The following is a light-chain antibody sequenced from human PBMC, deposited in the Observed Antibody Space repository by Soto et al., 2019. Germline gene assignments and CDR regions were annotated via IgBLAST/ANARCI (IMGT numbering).Light chain of an antibody. J-gene: IGLJ3*02. CDR2: GNS. CDR1: SSNIGAGYD. Sequence: QAVLTQPPSVSGAPGQRVTISCTGSSSNIGAGYDVHWYQQLPGTAPKLLIYGNSNRPSGVPDRFSCSKSGTSASLAITGGLAEDEADYYCRSYYSSLSGWVFGGGTKLTVL. CDR3: RSYYSSLSGWV. V-gene: IGLV1-40*01.